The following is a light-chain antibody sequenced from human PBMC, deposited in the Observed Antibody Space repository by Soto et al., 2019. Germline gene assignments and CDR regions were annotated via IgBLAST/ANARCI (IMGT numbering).Light chain of an antibody. CDR1: SSNIGAGYD. CDR3: QSYDSSLSGYG. J-gene: IGLJ1*01. Sequence: QSVLTQPPSVSGAPGQRVTISCTGSSSNIGAGYDVHWYQQLPGAAPKLLIYGNSNRPSGVPDRFSGSKSGTSASLAITGLQAEDEADYYCQSYDSSLSGYGFGTGT. CDR2: GNS. V-gene: IGLV1-40*01.